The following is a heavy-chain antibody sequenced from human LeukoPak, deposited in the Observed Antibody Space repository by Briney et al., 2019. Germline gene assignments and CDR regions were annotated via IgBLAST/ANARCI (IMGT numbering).Heavy chain of an antibody. V-gene: IGHV4-4*07. CDR1: GGSFNGYY. Sequence: PSETLSLTCAVYGGSFNGYYWSWIRQPAGKGLEWIGRIYTSGSTNYNPSLKSRVTMSVDTSKNQFSLKLSSVTAADTAVYYCAREWITMIVVVNNWFDPWGQGTLVTVSS. D-gene: IGHD3-22*01. CDR3: AREWITMIVVVNNWFDP. J-gene: IGHJ5*02. CDR2: IYTSGST.